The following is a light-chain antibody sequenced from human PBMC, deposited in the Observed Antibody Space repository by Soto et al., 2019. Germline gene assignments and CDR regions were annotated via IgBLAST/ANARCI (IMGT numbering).Light chain of an antibody. J-gene: IGKJ1*01. CDR3: HQYGSAPAWT. V-gene: IGKV3-20*01. CDR1: QSISSSY. CDR2: GAS. Sequence: EIVLTQSPGTLSLFPGERATLSCRASQSISSSYLAWYQQKPGQAPRLLIYGASSRATGIPDRFSGAGSATDSTLSISRLEPEDFAVYYCHQYGSAPAWTFGQGTKVEIK.